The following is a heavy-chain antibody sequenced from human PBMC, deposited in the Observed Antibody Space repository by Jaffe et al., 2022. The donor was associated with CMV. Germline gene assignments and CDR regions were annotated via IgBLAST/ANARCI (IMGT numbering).Heavy chain of an antibody. CDR2: INHSGST. V-gene: IGHV4-34*01. J-gene: IGHJ5*02. D-gene: IGHD3-16*01. CDR1: GGSFSGYY. Sequence: QVQLQQWGAGLLKPSETLSLTCAVYGGSFSGYYWSWIRQPPGKGLEWIGEINHSGSTNYNPSLKSRVTISVDTSKNQFSLKLSSVTAADTAVYYCARGNNQSKFGGSWFDPWGQGTLVTVSS. CDR3: ARGNNQSKFGGSWFDP.